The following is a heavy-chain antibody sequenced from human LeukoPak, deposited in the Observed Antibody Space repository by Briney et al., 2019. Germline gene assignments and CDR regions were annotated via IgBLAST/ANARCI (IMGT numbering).Heavy chain of an antibody. J-gene: IGHJ4*02. D-gene: IGHD3-16*02. V-gene: IGHV1-2*02. CDR2: INPNSGGT. CDR3: AGSTFGGVIVLDY. CDR1: GYTFTGYY. Sequence: GASVKVSCKASGYTFTGYYMHWVRQAPGQGLEWMGWINPNSGGTNYAQKFQGRVTMTRDTSISTAYMELSRLRSDDTAVYYCAGSTFGGVIVLDYWGQGTLVTVSS.